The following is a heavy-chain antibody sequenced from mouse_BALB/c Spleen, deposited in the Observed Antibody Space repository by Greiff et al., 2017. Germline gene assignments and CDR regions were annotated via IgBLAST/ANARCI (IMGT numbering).Heavy chain of an antibody. D-gene: IGHD1-1*02. CDR3: ARYGGYAMDY. Sequence: EVQLVESGGGLVQPGGSRKLSCAASGFTFSSFGMHWVRQAPEKGLEWVAYISSGSSTIYYADTVKGRFTISRDNPKNTLFLQMTSLRSEDTAMYYCARYGGYAMDYWGQGTSVTVSS. V-gene: IGHV5-17*02. CDR1: GFTFSSFG. J-gene: IGHJ4*01. CDR2: ISSGSSTI.